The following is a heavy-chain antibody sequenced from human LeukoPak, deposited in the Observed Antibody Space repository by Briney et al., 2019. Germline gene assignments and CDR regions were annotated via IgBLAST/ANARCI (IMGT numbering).Heavy chain of an antibody. D-gene: IGHD3-10*01. CDR3: ARGGTAGWKLLLSWFDP. J-gene: IGHJ5*02. Sequence: SGGSLRLSCAAYGFTFSSYSMNWVRQAPGKGLEWVSFISTSSSYIYYADSVKGRFTISRDNAKNTVNLQMSSLRSEDTAVYYCARGGTAGWKLLLSWFDPWGQGTLVTVSS. V-gene: IGHV3-21*04. CDR1: GFTFSSYS. CDR2: ISTSSSYI.